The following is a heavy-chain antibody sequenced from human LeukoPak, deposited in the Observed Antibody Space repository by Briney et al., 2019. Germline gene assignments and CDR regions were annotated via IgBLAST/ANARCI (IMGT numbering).Heavy chain of an antibody. CDR3: AKGGVGATWDY. CDR2: ISYDGSNK. J-gene: IGHJ4*02. D-gene: IGHD1-26*01. V-gene: IGHV3-30*04. Sequence: GGSLRLSCAASGFTFSSYAMHWVRQAPGKGLEWVAVISYDGSNKYYADSVKGRFTISRDNSKNTLYLQMNSLRAEDTAVYYCAKGGVGATWDYWGQGTLVTVPS. CDR1: GFTFSSYA.